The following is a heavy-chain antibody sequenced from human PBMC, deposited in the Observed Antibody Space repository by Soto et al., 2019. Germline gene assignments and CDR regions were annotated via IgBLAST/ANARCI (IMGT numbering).Heavy chain of an antibody. Sequence: PGGSLRLSCAAAGFTFSSYTMNLVRQAPGQGLEWISYITGISGGTSYADSVKGRFTISRDNAKSSLYLQINSLRDDDTAVYFCVREYKWAFDYWGQGTLVTVSS. J-gene: IGHJ4*02. V-gene: IGHV3-48*02. CDR1: GFTFSSYT. CDR3: VREYKWAFDY. D-gene: IGHD1-1*01. CDR2: ITGISGGT.